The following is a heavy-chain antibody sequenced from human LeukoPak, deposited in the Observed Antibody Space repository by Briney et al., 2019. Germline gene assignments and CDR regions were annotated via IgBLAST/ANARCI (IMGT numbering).Heavy chain of an antibody. CDR2: INPNTGGA. Sequence: EASAKVSCKASGYTFTAYYLHWVRQAPGQGLEWMGWINPNTGGAKYAQKFQGRLTMTRDTSINTVYMGLSRLGSDDTAVYFCAKGRVVAGTKTLGYHWFDPWGQGTLVTVSS. D-gene: IGHD6-19*01. CDR1: GYTFTAYY. J-gene: IGHJ5*02. V-gene: IGHV1-2*02. CDR3: AKGRVVAGTKTLGYHWFDP.